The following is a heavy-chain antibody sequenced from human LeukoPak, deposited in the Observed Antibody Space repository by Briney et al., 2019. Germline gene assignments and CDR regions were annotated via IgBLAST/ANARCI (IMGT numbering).Heavy chain of an antibody. D-gene: IGHD6-19*01. CDR1: GFTFSSYA. CDR2: ISGSGGST. V-gene: IGHV3-23*01. J-gene: IGHJ4*02. Sequence: PGGSLRLSCAASGFTFSSYAMSWVRQAPGKGLEWVSAISGSGGSTYYADSVKGRFTISRDNSKNTLYLQMNSLRAEDTAIYYCARAPPEESWLVYFDSWGQGTLVTVSS. CDR3: ARAPPEESWLVYFDS.